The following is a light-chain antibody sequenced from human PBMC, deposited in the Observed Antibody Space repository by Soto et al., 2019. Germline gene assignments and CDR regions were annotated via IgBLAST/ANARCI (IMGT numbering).Light chain of an antibody. J-gene: IGKJ5*01. CDR1: EVVTSN. Sequence: EIVVTQSPATLSVSAGERATLSCRASEVVTSNLAWYQQKPGQAPRLLIYGASTMAAGIPARFSGSGSGTHVASTISSVQSADFAVFYYQQYSSWTPITFGQGTRLEIK. V-gene: IGKV3-15*01. CDR2: GAS. CDR3: QQYSSWTPIT.